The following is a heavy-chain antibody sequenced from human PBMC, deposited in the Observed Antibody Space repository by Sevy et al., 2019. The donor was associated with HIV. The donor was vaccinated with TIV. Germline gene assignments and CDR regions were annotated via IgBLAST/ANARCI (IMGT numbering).Heavy chain of an antibody. Sequence: GGSLRLSCAASGFTFSSYAMHWVRQAPGKGLEWVAVISYDGSNNYYADSVKGRFTIARDDSENTRYLEMNSLKADDRAVYDCASDVVGDFSWSYSDYWGQGTLVTVSS. J-gene: IGHJ4*02. D-gene: IGHD1-26*01. CDR3: ASDVVGDFSWSYSDY. CDR2: ISYDGSNN. CDR1: GFTFSSYA. V-gene: IGHV3-30-3*01.